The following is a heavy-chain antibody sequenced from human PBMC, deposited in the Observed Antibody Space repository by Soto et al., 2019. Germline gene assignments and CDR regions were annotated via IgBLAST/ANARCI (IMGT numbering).Heavy chain of an antibody. V-gene: IGHV3-48*03. Sequence: WGSLIRSCAAAGFTLSSYEMNRVRQPSRKGLERVSYISSSGSTRYYADSVKGRFTISRDNAKNSLYLQMNSLRAEDTAVYYCARDHKGGYYYYGMDVWGQGTTVTVSS. CDR3: ARDHKGGYYYYGMDV. CDR1: GFTLSSYE. J-gene: IGHJ6*02. CDR2: ISSSGSTR.